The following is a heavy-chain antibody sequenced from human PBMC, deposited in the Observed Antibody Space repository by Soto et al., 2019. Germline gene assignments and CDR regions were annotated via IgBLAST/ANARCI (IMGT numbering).Heavy chain of an antibody. CDR3: VKDRFSSPQYYFDY. Sequence: EVQLVESGGGLVQPGRSLRLSCAASGFTFDDYAMHWVRQAPGKGLEWVSGISWNSGSIGYADSVKGRFTISRDNAKNSLYLQMNSLRAEDTALYYCVKDRFSSPQYYFDYWGQGTLVTVSS. D-gene: IGHD6-13*01. V-gene: IGHV3-9*01. J-gene: IGHJ4*02. CDR2: ISWNSGSI. CDR1: GFTFDDYA.